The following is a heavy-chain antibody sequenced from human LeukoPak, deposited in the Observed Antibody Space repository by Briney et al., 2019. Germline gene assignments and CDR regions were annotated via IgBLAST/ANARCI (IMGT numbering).Heavy chain of an antibody. D-gene: IGHD6-19*01. CDR2: IRYDGSNK. J-gene: IGHJ6*03. Sequence: PGGSLRLSHAASGFTFSTFAMIWVRQAPGKGLEWVAFIRYDGSNKYYADSVKGRFTISRDNSKNTLYLQMNSLRAEDTAVYYCAKCGEWLATEYYYYYMDVWGKGTTVTISS. CDR1: GFTFSTFA. V-gene: IGHV3-30*02. CDR3: AKCGEWLATEYYYYYMDV.